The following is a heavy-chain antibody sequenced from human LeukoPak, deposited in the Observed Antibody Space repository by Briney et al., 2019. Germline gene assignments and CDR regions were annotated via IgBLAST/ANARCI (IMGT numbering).Heavy chain of an antibody. V-gene: IGHV4-39*01. Sequence: SETLSLSTVSGGSTSSASSYWGWIRQPPGKGLEWIGTVYYTGRTYNNPSLKSRITISVDTSNNQFSLKVASVTAADTAVYYCASTHAGRYYTTFDSWGQGTLVAVSS. D-gene: IGHD1-26*01. CDR1: GGSTSSASSY. J-gene: IGHJ4*02. CDR2: VYYTGRT. CDR3: ASTHAGRYYTTFDS.